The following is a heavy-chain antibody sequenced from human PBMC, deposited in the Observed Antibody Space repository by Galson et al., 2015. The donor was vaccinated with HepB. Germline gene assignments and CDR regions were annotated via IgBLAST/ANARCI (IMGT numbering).Heavy chain of an antibody. D-gene: IGHD2-2*01. Sequence: SVKVSCKASGGTFSSYAISWVRQAPGQGLEWMGGIIPIFGTANYAQKFQGRVTITADESTSTAYMGLSSLRSEDTAVYYCARAIDCSSTSCLNPFDYWGQGTLVTVSS. CDR3: ARAIDCSSTSCLNPFDY. J-gene: IGHJ4*02. CDR1: GGTFSSYA. CDR2: IIPIFGTA. V-gene: IGHV1-69*13.